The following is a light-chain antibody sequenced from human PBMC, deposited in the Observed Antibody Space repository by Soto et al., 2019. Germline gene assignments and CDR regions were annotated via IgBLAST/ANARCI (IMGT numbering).Light chain of an antibody. CDR3: QQRSNRQVT. CDR1: QSVSSY. Sequence: EIVLTQSPATLSLSPGERATLSCRASQSVSSYLAWYQQKPGQAPRLLIYDASNRATGIPARFSGSGSGTDFTLTISSLEPEDFAVYYCQQRSNRQVTFGPGTKVDI. J-gene: IGKJ3*01. V-gene: IGKV3-11*01. CDR2: DAS.